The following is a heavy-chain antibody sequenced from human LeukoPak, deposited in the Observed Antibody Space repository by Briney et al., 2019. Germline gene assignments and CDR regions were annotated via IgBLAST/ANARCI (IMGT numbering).Heavy chain of an antibody. J-gene: IGHJ4*02. Sequence: GGSLRLSCAASGFTFSSYTMNWVRQAPGKGLEWVSSISSGGSYIYYADSVKGRFTIPRDNAKNSLYLQMNSLRAEDTAVYYCAKDPGQQLDFRGQGTLVTVSS. CDR1: GFTFSSYT. D-gene: IGHD6-13*01. V-gene: IGHV3-21*04. CDR3: AKDPGQQLDF. CDR2: ISSGGSYI.